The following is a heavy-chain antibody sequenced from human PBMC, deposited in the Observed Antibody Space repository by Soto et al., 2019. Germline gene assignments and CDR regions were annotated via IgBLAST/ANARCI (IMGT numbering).Heavy chain of an antibody. CDR1: GGSISSGDYY. V-gene: IGHV4-30-4*08. J-gene: IGHJ4*02. CDR3: ASVDTAMVTFDY. Sequence: SETLSLTCTVSGGSISSGDYYWSWIRQHPGKGLEWIGYIYYSGSTYYNPSLKSRVTISVDTSKNQFSLKLSSVTAADTAVYYCASVDTAMVTFDYWGQGTLVTVSS. CDR2: IYYSGST. D-gene: IGHD5-18*01.